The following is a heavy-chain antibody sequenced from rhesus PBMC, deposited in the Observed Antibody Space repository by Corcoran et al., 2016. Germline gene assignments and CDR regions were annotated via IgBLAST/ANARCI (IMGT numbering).Heavy chain of an antibody. CDR1: GGSISSNY. D-gene: IGHD6-31*01. V-gene: IGHV4-160*01. J-gene: IGHJ3*01. Sequence: QVQLQESGPGLVKPSETLSLTCAVSGGSISSNYWSWVRQPPGKGLEWIGYIYGSSGSTYYNPSLKMRVTISTDTSKNQFSLKLSAVTAADTAVYYCASTYSSGWYDAFDFWGQGLRVTVSS. CDR2: IYGSSGST. CDR3: ASTYSSGWYDAFDF.